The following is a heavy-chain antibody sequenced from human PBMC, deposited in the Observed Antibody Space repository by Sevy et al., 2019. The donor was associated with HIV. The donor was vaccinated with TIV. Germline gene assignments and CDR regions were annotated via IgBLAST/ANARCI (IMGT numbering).Heavy chain of an antibody. CDR1: GFIFSKFA. D-gene: IGHD4-17*01. CDR3: EKAFYYGGNSWNFDF. J-gene: IGHJ4*02. V-gene: IGHV3-23*01. CDR2: VSGNEGST. Sequence: GGSLRLSCAASGFIFSKFALSWVRQAPGRGLEWVSAVSGNEGSTYYAASVKGRFTISRDISENMLYLQMNSLSAEDTAVYYCEKAFYYGGNSWNFDFWGQGTLVTVSS.